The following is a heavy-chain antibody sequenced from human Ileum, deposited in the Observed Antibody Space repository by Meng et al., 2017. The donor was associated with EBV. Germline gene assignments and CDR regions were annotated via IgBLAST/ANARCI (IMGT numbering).Heavy chain of an antibody. CDR2: IYYSGST. V-gene: IGHV4-28*01. CDR1: GYSIGRSNW. J-gene: IGHJ4*02. CDR3: ARNVPGTSAYYD. Sequence: LQELRPGRVQPSDPLALPCPFSGYSIGRSNWWGWSRQPPGKGLEWIGYIYYSGSTSYNPSLKSRVTMSVDTSKNQFSLNLNSVTAVDTAVYYCARNVPGTSAYYDWGQGTLVTVSS. D-gene: IGHD3-22*01.